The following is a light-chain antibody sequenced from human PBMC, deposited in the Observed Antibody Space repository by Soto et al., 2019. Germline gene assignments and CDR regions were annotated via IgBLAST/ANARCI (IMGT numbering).Light chain of an antibody. CDR1: QSISSY. CDR3: QQSYRSPPT. V-gene: IGKV1-39*01. Sequence: DIQMTQSPSSLSASVGDRVTITCRASQSISSYLNWYQQKPGEVPKLLIYAASSLQSGVPSRFRGSGSGTDFTLTISSLQPEDFATYYCQQSYRSPPTFGQGTKVDIK. CDR2: AAS. J-gene: IGKJ1*01.